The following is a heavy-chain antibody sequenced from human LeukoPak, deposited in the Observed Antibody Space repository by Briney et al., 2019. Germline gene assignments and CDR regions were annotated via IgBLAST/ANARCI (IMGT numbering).Heavy chain of an antibody. Sequence: GGSLRLSCAAPGITFNSYGMHWVRQAPDKGLDWVAFIRYDGSNEYYADSVKGRFTISRDNSKNTLYLQMNSLRGEDTAVYYCCGDFDYWGQGTLVTVSS. D-gene: IGHD2-21*01. V-gene: IGHV3-30*02. CDR3: CGDFDY. CDR2: IRYDGSNE. J-gene: IGHJ4*02. CDR1: GITFNSYG.